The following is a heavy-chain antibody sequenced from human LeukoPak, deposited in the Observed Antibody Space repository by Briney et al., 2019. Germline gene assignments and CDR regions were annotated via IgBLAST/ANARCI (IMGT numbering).Heavy chain of an antibody. CDR2: ICAYNGNT. Sequence: ASVKVSCKASGYTFTSYGISWVRQAPGQGLEWMGWICAYNGNTNYAQKLQGRVTMTTDTSTSTAYMELRSLRSDDTAVYYCASRYDSSPHDAFDIWGQGTMVTVSS. D-gene: IGHD3-22*01. CDR3: ASRYDSSPHDAFDI. V-gene: IGHV1-18*01. J-gene: IGHJ3*02. CDR1: GYTFTSYG.